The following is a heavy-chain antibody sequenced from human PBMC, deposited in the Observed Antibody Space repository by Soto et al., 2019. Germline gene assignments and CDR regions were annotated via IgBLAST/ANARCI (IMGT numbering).Heavy chain of an antibody. CDR1: GYTFTSYY. V-gene: IGHV1-46*01. CDR2: INPRGGIT. CDR3: ASSPAYGSSWYGIPPDLSHGMDV. Sequence: ASVKVSCKASGYTFTSYYIHWVRQAPGQGLEWMGIINPRGGITTYAQKFQGRLTMTGDTPTSTVYMELSSLTSEDTAMYHCASSPAYGSSWYGIPPDLSHGMDVWGQGTTVTVSS. D-gene: IGHD6-13*01. J-gene: IGHJ6*02.